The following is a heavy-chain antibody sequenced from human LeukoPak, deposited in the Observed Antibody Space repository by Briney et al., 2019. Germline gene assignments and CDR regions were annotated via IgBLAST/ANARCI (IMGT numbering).Heavy chain of an antibody. V-gene: IGHV1-18*01. D-gene: IGHD3-22*01. J-gene: IGHJ5*02. CDR1: GYTFTSYG. Sequence: ASVKVSCKASGYTFTSYGISWVRQAPGQGLEWMGWISAYNGNTNYAQKLQGRVTMTTDTSTSTAYMELRSLRSDDTAVYYCARGRDYYDSSGYYYSNWFDPWGQGTLVTVSS. CDR2: ISAYNGNT. CDR3: ARGRDYYDSSGYYYSNWFDP.